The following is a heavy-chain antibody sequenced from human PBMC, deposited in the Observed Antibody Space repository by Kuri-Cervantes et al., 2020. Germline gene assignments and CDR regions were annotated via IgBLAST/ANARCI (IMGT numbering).Heavy chain of an antibody. CDR1: GFTFSSYG. CDR2: INWNGGST. Sequence: GGSLRLSCAASGFTFSSYGMSWVRQAPGKGLEWVSGINWNGGSTGYADSVKGRFTISRDNAKNSLYLQMNSLRAEDTALYHCARSNLRAIAFDIWGQGTMVTVSS. V-gene: IGHV3-20*01. D-gene: IGHD3-10*01. CDR3: ARSNLRAIAFDI. J-gene: IGHJ3*02.